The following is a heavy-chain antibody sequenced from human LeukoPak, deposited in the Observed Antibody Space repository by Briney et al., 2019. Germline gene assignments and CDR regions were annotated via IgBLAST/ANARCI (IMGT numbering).Heavy chain of an antibody. CDR3: AKELRFVLAPGVWDS. CDR1: GFTFSSHW. CDR2: IKQDGSAQ. J-gene: IGHJ4*02. Sequence: GGSLRLSCVASGFTFSSHWMGWVRQAPGKGLEWMATIKQDGSAQFSADSVKGRFTISRDNARQTLYLQMNSLRGDDTAVYYCAKELRFVLAPGVWDSWGQRTLVTVSS. V-gene: IGHV3-7*01. D-gene: IGHD3-16*01.